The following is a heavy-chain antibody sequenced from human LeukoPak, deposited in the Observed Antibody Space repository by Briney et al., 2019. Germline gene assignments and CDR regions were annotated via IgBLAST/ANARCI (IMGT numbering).Heavy chain of an antibody. CDR1: GFTVSSDY. CDR2: TYPAGNT. Sequence: PGGSLTVSCAPSGFTVSSDYMTWVRQAPGKGLESVSVTYPAGNTFYADSVKGRFTISRDNSKNTLFLQMNSLRVEDTAVYYCVIGSLWKLSRFDYWGQGTLVTVSS. CDR3: VIGSLWKLSRFDY. D-gene: IGHD3-3*01. J-gene: IGHJ4*02. V-gene: IGHV3-53*01.